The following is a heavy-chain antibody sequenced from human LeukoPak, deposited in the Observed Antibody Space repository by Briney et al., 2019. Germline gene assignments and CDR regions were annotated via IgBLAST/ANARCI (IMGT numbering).Heavy chain of an antibody. Sequence: GGSLRLSCAASGFTFSSYAMSWVRQAPGKGLEWVSSFSGSGGSTYSADSVKGRFTISRDNSKNTLFLQMNSLRAEDTAVYYCARDPVTTGYYMDVWGKGTTVTISS. J-gene: IGHJ6*03. CDR2: FSGSGGST. CDR1: GFTFSSYA. V-gene: IGHV3-23*01. D-gene: IGHD4-17*01. CDR3: ARDPVTTGYYMDV.